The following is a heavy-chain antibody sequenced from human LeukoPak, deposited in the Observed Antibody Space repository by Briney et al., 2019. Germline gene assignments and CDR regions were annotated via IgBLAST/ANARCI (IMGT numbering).Heavy chain of an antibody. CDR2: ISYDGSNK. D-gene: IGHD6-6*01. V-gene: IGHV3-30*01. J-gene: IGHJ4*02. Sequence: GRSLRLSCAASGFTFSSYAMHWVRQAPGKGLEWVAVISYDGSNKYYADSVKGRFTISRDNSKNTLYLQMNSLGAEDTAVYYCARDLYGSSPDYWGQGTLVTVSS. CDR1: GFTFSSYA. CDR3: ARDLYGSSPDY.